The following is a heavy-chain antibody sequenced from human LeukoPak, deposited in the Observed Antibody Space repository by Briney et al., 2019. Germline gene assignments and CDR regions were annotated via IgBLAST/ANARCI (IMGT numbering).Heavy chain of an antibody. D-gene: IGHD6-19*01. J-gene: IGHJ4*02. CDR2: ISSSSSYI. CDR1: GFTFSSYS. Sequence: GGSLRLSCAASGFTFSSYSMNWVRQAPGKGLEWVSSISSSSSYIYYADSVKGRFTISRDNAKNSLYLQMNSLRAEDTAVYYCAREVGGSGWYDYWGQGTLVTASS. CDR3: AREVGGSGWYDY. V-gene: IGHV3-21*01.